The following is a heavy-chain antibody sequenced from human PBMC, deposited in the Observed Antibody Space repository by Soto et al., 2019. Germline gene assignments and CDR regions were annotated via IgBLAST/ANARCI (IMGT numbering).Heavy chain of an antibody. CDR3: AKDLRFGGWYGMDV. V-gene: IGHV3-30*18. CDR1: GFTFSSYG. Sequence: LRLSCAASGFTFSSYGMHWVRQAPGKGLEWVAVISYDGSNKYYADSVKGRFTISRDNSKNTLYLQMNSLRAEDTAVYYCAKDLRFGGWYGMDVWGQGTTVTVSS. CDR2: ISYDGSNK. J-gene: IGHJ6*02. D-gene: IGHD3-10*01.